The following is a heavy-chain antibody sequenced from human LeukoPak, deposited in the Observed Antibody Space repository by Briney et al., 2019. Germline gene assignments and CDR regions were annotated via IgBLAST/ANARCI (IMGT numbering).Heavy chain of an antibody. D-gene: IGHD2-21*01. CDR3: GRDFGSPGLHTFDE. CDR1: GDSVSSKNGA. J-gene: IGHJ4*02. V-gene: IGHV6-1*01. CDR2: TYYRSKWYN. Sequence: SQTLSLTCVVSGDSVSSKNGAWNWIRPSPSRGLEWLGRTYYRSKWYNDYAESMEGRMTISQDTSKDQFSLHPNPGAPDDTGVDYWGRDFGSPGLHTFDERGQGTQVTVSP.